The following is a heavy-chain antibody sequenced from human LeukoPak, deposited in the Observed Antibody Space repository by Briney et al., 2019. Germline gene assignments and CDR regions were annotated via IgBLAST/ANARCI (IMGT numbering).Heavy chain of an antibody. D-gene: IGHD3-22*01. V-gene: IGHV3-23*01. CDR3: AKDPLSYYYDSSGGMDV. J-gene: IGHJ6*02. Sequence: GGSLRLSCAASGFTFSSYAMSWVRQAPGKGLGWVSAISGSGGSTYYADSVKGRFTISRDNSKNTLYLKMNSLRAEDTAVYYCAKDPLSYYYDSSGGMDVWGQGTTVTVSS. CDR1: GFTFSSYA. CDR2: ISGSGGST.